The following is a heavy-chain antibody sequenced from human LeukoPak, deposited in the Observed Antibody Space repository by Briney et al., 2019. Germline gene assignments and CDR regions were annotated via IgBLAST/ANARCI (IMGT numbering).Heavy chain of an antibody. Sequence: SETLSLTCGVSGVSFDDYYWSWVRQTPGKGLEWIGEINHSGYTNDNPSLKSRVTLSIDTSRKQFSLNLRSVTVADAGIYYCTRMTRGHDYWGQGTQVTVSS. J-gene: IGHJ4*02. D-gene: IGHD4-11*01. CDR2: INHSGYT. CDR1: GVSFDDYY. CDR3: TRMTRGHDY. V-gene: IGHV4-34*01.